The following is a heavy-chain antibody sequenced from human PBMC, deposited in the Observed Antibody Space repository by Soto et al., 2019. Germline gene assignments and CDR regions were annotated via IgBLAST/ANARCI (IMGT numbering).Heavy chain of an antibody. J-gene: IGHJ6*02. CDR1: GGTFSSYA. CDR3: ARVQLGYCSSTSCYSSGANYYYYGMDV. D-gene: IGHD2-2*01. CDR2: IIPIFGTA. Sequence: GASVKVSCKASGGTFSSYAISWVRQAPGQGLEWMGGIIPIFGTANYAQKFQGRVTITADESTSTAYMELSSLRSEDTAVYYCARVQLGYCSSTSCYSSGANYYYYGMDVWGQGTTVTVSS. V-gene: IGHV1-69*13.